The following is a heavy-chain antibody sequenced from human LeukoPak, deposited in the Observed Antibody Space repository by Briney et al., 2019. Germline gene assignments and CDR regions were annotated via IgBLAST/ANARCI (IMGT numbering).Heavy chain of an antibody. J-gene: IGHJ4*02. Sequence: SETLSLTCAVYGGSFSGYYWSWIRQPPGKGLEWIGEINHSGSTNYNPSLKSRVTISVDTSKNQFSLKLSSVTAADTAVYYCAREGYDILTGYYSPGDFDYWGQGTLVTVSS. CDR3: AREGYDILTGYYSPGDFDY. CDR2: INHSGST. V-gene: IGHV4-34*01. CDR1: GGSFSGYY. D-gene: IGHD3-9*01.